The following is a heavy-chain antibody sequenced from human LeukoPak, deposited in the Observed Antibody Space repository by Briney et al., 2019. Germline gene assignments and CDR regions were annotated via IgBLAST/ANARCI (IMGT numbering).Heavy chain of an antibody. V-gene: IGHV4-39*07. CDR3: ARVERGYTYGYLWNEPPYYCDY. D-gene: IGHD5-18*01. CDR2: ISYSGRT. J-gene: IGHJ4*02. CDR1: GGSISSRCYY. Sequence: SETLSLTCTVSGGSISSRCYYWAWIRQPPGKGLEWIGSISYSGRTYYNPSLKSRVTISIDSSKNKFSLKLRSVTTAQTAAYFCARVERGYTYGYLWNEPPYYCDYWGQGALVSVPS.